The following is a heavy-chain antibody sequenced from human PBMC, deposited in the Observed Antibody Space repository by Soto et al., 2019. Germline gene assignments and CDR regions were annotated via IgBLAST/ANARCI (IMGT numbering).Heavy chain of an antibody. D-gene: IGHD3-22*01. CDR1: GYTFTSYG. CDR2: ISAYNGNT. J-gene: IGHJ4*02. V-gene: IGHV1-18*04. CDR3: AAAYYYDSSGYYPFDY. Sequence: ASVKVSCKASGYTFTSYGISWVRQAPGQGLEWMGWISAYNGNTNYAQKLQGRVTMTTDTSTSTTYMELRSLRSDDTAVYYCAAAYYYDSSGYYPFDYWGQGTLVTVSS.